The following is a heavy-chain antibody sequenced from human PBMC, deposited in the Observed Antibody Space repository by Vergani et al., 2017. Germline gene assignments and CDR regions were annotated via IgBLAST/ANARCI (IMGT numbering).Heavy chain of an antibody. V-gene: IGHV4-34*01. J-gene: IGHJ4*02. CDR2: INHSGST. CDR3: ATTPVDSSGYYDY. D-gene: IGHD3-22*01. Sequence: QVQLQQWGAGLLKPSETLSLTCAVYGGSFSGYYWSWIRQPPGKGLEWIGEINHSGSTNYNPSLKSRVTISVDTSKNQFSLKLSSVTAADTAVYYCATTPVDSSGYYDYWGQGTLVTVSS. CDR1: GGSFSGYY.